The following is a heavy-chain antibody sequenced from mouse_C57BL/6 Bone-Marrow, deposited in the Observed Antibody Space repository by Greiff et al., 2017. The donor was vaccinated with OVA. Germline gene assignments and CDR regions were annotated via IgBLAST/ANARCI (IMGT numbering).Heavy chain of an antibody. CDR1: GFNITDDY. Sequence: VQLQQSGAELVRPGASVKLSCTASGFNITDDYMHWVKQRPEQGLEWIGWIDPENGDTEYASKFQGKATITADTSSNTAYLHLSRLTSEDTAVGYCTPTTVVYRYFDVWGTGTTVTASS. CDR3: TPTTVVYRYFDV. D-gene: IGHD1-1*01. CDR2: IDPENGDT. V-gene: IGHV14-4*01. J-gene: IGHJ1*03.